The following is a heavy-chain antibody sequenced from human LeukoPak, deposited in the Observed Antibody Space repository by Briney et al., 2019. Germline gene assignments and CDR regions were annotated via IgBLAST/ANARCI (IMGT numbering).Heavy chain of an antibody. CDR3: ARGGRMVRGVEDS. CDR1: GYTFTGYY. CDR2: INPNSGGT. J-gene: IGHJ4*02. V-gene: IGHV1-2*06. Sequence: ASVKVSCKASGYTFTGYYMHWVRQAPGQGLEWMGRINPNSGGTNYAQKFQGRATMTRDTSISTAYMELSRLRSDDTAVYYCARGGRMVRGVEDSWGQGTLVTVSS. D-gene: IGHD3-10*01.